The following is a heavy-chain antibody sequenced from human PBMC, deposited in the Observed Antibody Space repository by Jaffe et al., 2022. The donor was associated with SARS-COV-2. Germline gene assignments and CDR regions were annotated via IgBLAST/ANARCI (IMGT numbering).Heavy chain of an antibody. J-gene: IGHJ4*02. V-gene: IGHV4-59*12. CDR1: DGSISNYY. Sequence: QVQLQESGPGLVKPSETLSLTCSVSDGSISNYYWHWIRQAPGKGLEWIAYVHYSGYTTYNPSLKSRVTISMDMSKNQFSLRLSSATAADTAVYYCAREYSSFDYWGPGTLVTVSS. CDR2: VHYSGYT. CDR3: AREYSSFDY. D-gene: IGHD6-19*01.